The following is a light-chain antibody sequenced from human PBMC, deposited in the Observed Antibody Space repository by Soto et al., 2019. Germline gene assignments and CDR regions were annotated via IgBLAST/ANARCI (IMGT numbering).Light chain of an antibody. V-gene: IGLV2-8*01. Sequence: QSALTQPPSASGSPGQSVTISCTGTSSDIGGYNYVSWYQQHPGEAPKLMIYEVSKRPSGVPDRFSGSKSGNTASLTVSGFQAEDDADYYCCSYAGSNNLGVFGGGTKLTVL. J-gene: IGLJ2*01. CDR1: SSDIGGYNY. CDR2: EVS. CDR3: CSYAGSNNLGV.